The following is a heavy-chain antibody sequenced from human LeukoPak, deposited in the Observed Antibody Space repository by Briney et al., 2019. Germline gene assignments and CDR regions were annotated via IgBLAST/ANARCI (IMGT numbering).Heavy chain of an antibody. D-gene: IGHD3-16*02. CDR1: GFTFSDYY. CDR2: ISSSGSTI. J-gene: IGHJ4*02. Sequence: GGSLRLSCAASGFTFSDYYMSWIRQAPGKGLEWVSYISSSGSTIYYADSVKSRFTISRDNAKNSLYLQMNSLRAEDTAVYYCARNDYVWGSYRYTVDYWGQGTLVTVS. V-gene: IGHV3-11*01. CDR3: ARNDYVWGSYRYTVDY.